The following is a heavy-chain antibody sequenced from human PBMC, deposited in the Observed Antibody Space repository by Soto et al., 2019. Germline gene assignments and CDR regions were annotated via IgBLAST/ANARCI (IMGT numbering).Heavy chain of an antibody. CDR1: GYTFTSYG. Sequence: QVQLVQSGAEVKKPGASVKVSCKASGYTFTSYGISWVRQAPGQGLEWMGWINAYNGNTNYAQKLQGRVTMTTDTPTSTAYMELRSRSSDDTAVYYRARVLPPFDPWGQGTLVTVSS. CDR2: INAYNGNT. V-gene: IGHV1-18*01. CDR3: ARVLPPFDP. J-gene: IGHJ5*02.